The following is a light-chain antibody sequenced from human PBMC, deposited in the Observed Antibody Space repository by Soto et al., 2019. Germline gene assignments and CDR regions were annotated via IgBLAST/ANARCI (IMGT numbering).Light chain of an antibody. J-gene: IGKJ4*01. V-gene: IGKV1-39*01. CDR2: AAS. Sequence: DIQMTQSPSSLSASVGDRVTITCRASQSISSYLNWYQQKPGKAPKLLIYAASSLQSGVPSRFSGSGSGTDFTFTISSLQPEDFATYYCQQSYSTPRTFGGGTKLEIK. CDR1: QSISSY. CDR3: QQSYSTPRT.